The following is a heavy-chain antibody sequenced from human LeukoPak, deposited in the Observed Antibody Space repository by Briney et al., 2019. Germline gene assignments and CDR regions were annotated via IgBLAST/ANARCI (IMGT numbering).Heavy chain of an antibody. D-gene: IGHD3-22*01. Sequence: PGGSLRLSCAASGLTSSSYWMHWVRQAPGKGLVWVSRINSDGSSTSYADSVKGRFTISRDNAKNTLYLQMNSLRAEDTAVYYCAREDYYDSSGYSYYFDYWGQGTLVTVSS. CDR3: AREDYYDSSGYSYYFDY. CDR1: GLTSSSYW. V-gene: IGHV3-74*01. J-gene: IGHJ4*02. CDR2: INSDGSST.